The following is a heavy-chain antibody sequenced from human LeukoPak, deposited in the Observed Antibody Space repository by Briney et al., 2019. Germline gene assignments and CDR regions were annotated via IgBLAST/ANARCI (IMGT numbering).Heavy chain of an antibody. CDR1: GFTFSSYA. V-gene: IGHV3-64*01. Sequence: GGSLRLSCAASGFTFSSYAMHWVRQAPGKGLEYVSAISSNGGSTYYANSVKGRFTISRDNSKNTLYLQMGSLRAEDMAVYYCASALEGTIFGVAPDYWGQGTLVTVSS. J-gene: IGHJ4*02. CDR2: ISSNGGST. CDR3: ASALEGTIFGVAPDY. D-gene: IGHD3-3*01.